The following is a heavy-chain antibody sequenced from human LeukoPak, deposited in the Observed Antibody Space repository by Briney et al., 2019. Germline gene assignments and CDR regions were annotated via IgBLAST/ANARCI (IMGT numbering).Heavy chain of an antibody. Sequence: ASVKVSCQASGYTFTSYGISWVRQAPGQGLEWMGWISAYNGNTNYAQKLQGRVTMTIDTSTSTAYMELRSLRSDDTAVYYCASAYQLLHHSLDYWGQGTLVTVSS. V-gene: IGHV1-18*01. CDR1: GYTFTSYG. J-gene: IGHJ4*02. CDR2: ISAYNGNT. CDR3: ASAYQLLHHSLDY. D-gene: IGHD2-2*01.